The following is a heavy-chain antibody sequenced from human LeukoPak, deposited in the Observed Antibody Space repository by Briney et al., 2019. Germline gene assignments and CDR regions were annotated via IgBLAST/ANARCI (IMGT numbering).Heavy chain of an antibody. CDR3: ARGVVGVKPLDY. J-gene: IGHJ4*02. CDR1: GFTVSNNY. D-gene: IGHD1-26*01. V-gene: IGHV3-53*01. CDR2: IYGGSNT. Sequence: GGSLRLSCAASGFTVSNNYMSWVRQAPGKGLEWVSLIYGGSNTYCADSVKGRFTISRDNSKNMLYLQMNSLKAEDTAVYYCARGVVGVKPLDYWGQGTLVTVSS.